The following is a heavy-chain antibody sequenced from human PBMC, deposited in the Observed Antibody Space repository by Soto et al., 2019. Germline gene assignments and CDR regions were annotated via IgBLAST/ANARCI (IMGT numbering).Heavy chain of an antibody. D-gene: IGHD3-16*01. V-gene: IGHV3-23*01. CDR1: GFTFSTYA. J-gene: IGHJ4*02. CDR3: AKDRRAGGNSAFYFDF. Sequence: PGGSLRLSCAASGFTFSTYAMSWVRQAPGKGLEWVSAISGSVSGGRIDTHYADSVKGRFTISRDNSHNTLYLQVHSLTAEDTAVYYCAKDRRAGGNSAFYFDFWGQGAQVTVSS. CDR2: ISGSVSGGRIDT.